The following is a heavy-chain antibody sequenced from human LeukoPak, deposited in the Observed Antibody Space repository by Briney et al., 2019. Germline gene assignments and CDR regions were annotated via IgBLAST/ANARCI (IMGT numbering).Heavy chain of an antibody. CDR3: ARSMAIIPWLRRTWFDP. CDR1: GYSISSGYY. V-gene: IGHV4-38-2*01. Sequence: SETLSLTCAVSGYSISSGYYWGWIRQPPGKGLEWIGSIYHSGSTYYNPSLKSRVTISVDTSKNQFSLKLSSVTAADTAVYYCARSMAIIPWLRRTWFDPWGQGTLVTVSS. CDR2: IYHSGST. D-gene: IGHD5-24*01. J-gene: IGHJ5*02.